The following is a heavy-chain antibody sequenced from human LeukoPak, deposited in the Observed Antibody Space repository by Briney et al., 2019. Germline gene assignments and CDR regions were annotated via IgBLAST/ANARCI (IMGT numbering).Heavy chain of an antibody. J-gene: IGHJ6*03. Sequence: SETLSLTCAVYGGSFSGYYWSWIRQPPGKGLEWIGEINHSGSTNYNPSLKSRVTISVDTSKNQFSLKLSSVTAADTAVYYCARLGYYYYYMDVWGKGTTVTVSS. CDR2: INHSGST. CDR1: GGSFSGYY. V-gene: IGHV4-34*01. CDR3: ARLGYYYYYMDV.